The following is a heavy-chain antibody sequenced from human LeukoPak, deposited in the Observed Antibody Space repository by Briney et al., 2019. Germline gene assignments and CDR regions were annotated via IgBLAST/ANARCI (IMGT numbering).Heavy chain of an antibody. CDR2: IYYSGST. D-gene: IGHD3-22*01. CDR1: GGSISSSSYY. J-gene: IGHJ4*02. V-gene: IGHV4-39*07. Sequence: PSETLSLTCTVAGGSISSSSYYWGWIRQPPGKGLEWIGSIYYSGSTYYNPSLERRFTISVETSENPFSLKLSSVTAADTAVYYCASVPRPYYHDSSGYYYFDYWGQGTLVTVSS. CDR3: ASVPRPYYHDSSGYYYFDY.